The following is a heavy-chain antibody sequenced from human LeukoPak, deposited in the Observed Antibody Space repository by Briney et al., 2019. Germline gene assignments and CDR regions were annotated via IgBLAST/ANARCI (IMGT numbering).Heavy chain of an antibody. CDR3: ARDLVWFGEPKGYYNYMDV. Sequence: GGSRRLSCAASGFTVSSNYMSWVRQAPGKGLEWVSIIYSGGSTYYADSVKGRFTISRDNSKNTLYLQMNTLRAEDTAVYYCARDLVWFGEPKGYYNYMDVWGKGTTVTVSS. D-gene: IGHD3-10*01. CDR1: GFTVSSNY. J-gene: IGHJ6*03. CDR2: IYSGGST. V-gene: IGHV3-66*01.